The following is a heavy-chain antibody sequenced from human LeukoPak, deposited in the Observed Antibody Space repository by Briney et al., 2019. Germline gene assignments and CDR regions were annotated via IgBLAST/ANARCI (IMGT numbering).Heavy chain of an antibody. CDR3: ARREWGYAVSA. J-gene: IGHJ6*04. Sequence: SETLSLTCTVSGYSISCGTYWDWIRQPPGKGLEWIGTIYHSGSTYYNPSLKSRVTISVDTSKNQFSLKLSSVTAADTAVFYCARREWGYAVSAWGKGTTVIVSS. CDR2: IYHSGST. D-gene: IGHD2-2*01. V-gene: IGHV4-38-2*02. CDR1: GYSISCGTY.